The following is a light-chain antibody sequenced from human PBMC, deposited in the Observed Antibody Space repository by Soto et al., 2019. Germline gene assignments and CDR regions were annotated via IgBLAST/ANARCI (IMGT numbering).Light chain of an antibody. CDR3: QSYDRSLSGSV. CDR2: NNV. CDR1: SSNIGSGYD. V-gene: IGLV1-40*01. Sequence: QSVLTQSPSVSGVPGQRVTISCTGSSSNIGSGYDVHWYQQVPGTAPKLLIYNNVNRPSGVPDRFSGSKSGASASLVITDLQAEDDANYYCQSYDRSLSGSVFGGGTQLTVL. J-gene: IGLJ2*01.